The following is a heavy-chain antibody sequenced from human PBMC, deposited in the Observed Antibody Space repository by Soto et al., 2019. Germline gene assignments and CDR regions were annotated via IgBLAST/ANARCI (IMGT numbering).Heavy chain of an antibody. CDR2: ISSSGSTI. CDR3: ARLYYDFWSGYLVPGGDY. Sequence: GGSLRLSCAASGFTFSSYEMNWVRQAPGKGLERVSYISSSGSTIYYADSVKGRFTISRDNAKNSLYLQMNSLRAEDTAVYYCARLYYDFWSGYLVPGGDYWGQGTLVTVSS. CDR1: GFTFSSYE. V-gene: IGHV3-48*03. D-gene: IGHD3-3*01. J-gene: IGHJ4*02.